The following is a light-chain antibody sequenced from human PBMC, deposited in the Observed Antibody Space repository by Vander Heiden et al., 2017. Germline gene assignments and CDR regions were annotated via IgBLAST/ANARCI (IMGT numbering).Light chain of an antibody. CDR2: RAS. J-gene: IGKJ4*01. V-gene: IGKV1-5*03. Sequence: DIQMTQYPSTLSAFVGDRVTITCRARQSIRGWLAWYQQKPGKAPKGLIYRASTLASGVPSRFNGSGSATEYFLTIDSLQPDDFATYYCHRYDTHLVSFGGGTKVEIK. CDR3: HRYDTHLVS. CDR1: QSIRGW.